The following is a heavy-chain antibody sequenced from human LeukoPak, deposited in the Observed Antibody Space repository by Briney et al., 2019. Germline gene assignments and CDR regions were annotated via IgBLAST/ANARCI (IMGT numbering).Heavy chain of an antibody. V-gene: IGHV4-34*01. J-gene: IGHJ5*02. CDR1: GGSISGYY. CDR3: ARLRYCTNGVCP. CDR2: INHSGSA. D-gene: IGHD2-8*01. Sequence: SETLSLTCAVYGGSISGYYWSWIRQPPGKGLEWIGEINHSGSANYNPSLKSRVTISVDTSKNQFSLKLSSVTAADTAVYYCARLRYCTNGVCPWGQGTLVTVSS.